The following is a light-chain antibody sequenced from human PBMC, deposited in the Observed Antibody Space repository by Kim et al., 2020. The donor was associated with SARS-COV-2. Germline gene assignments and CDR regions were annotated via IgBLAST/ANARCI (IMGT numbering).Light chain of an antibody. V-gene: IGKV1-39*01. CDR1: QNIRSH. CDR2: AAS. J-gene: IGKJ1*01. CDR3: QQSYSTPRT. Sequence: ASVGDRVTITCRASQNIRSHLNWYQQKPGKAPKLLIYAASSLQSGVPSRFSGSGSGTDFTLTISSLQPEDFATYYCQQSYSTPRTFGQGAKVDIK.